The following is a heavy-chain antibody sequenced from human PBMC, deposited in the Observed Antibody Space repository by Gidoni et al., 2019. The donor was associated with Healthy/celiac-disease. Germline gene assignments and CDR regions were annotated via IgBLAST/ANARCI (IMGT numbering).Heavy chain of an antibody. CDR1: GFTFSSYA. CDR2: ISGRGGST. D-gene: IGHD3-22*01. Sequence: EVQLVESGGGLVQPGGSLRLSCAASGFTFSSYAMSWVRQAPGKGLEWVSSISGRGGSTYYADSVKGRFTISRDNSKNTLYLQMNSLRAEDTAVYYCANVPYYDSSSYYFYYFDYWGQGTLVTVSS. J-gene: IGHJ4*02. V-gene: IGHV3-23*04. CDR3: ANVPYYDSSSYYFYYFDY.